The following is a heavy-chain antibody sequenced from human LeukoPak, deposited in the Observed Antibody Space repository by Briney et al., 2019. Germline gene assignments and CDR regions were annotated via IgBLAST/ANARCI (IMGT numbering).Heavy chain of an antibody. D-gene: IGHD5-12*01. Sequence: GGSLRLSCAASGFTFSSYPMSWVRQAPGKGLEWVSYITTSSGQIYYGDSVKGRFTISRDNAKNSLYLQMNSLRDEDTAVYYCARERVTTTAFDIWGQGTMVTVSS. CDR1: GFTFSSYP. V-gene: IGHV3-21*01. CDR2: ITTSSGQI. J-gene: IGHJ3*02. CDR3: ARERVTTTAFDI.